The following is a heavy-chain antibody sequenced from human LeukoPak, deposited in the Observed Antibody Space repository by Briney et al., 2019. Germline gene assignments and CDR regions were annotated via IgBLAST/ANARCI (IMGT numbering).Heavy chain of an antibody. CDR2: ISSSSSYI. J-gene: IGHJ4*02. CDR1: GFTFSSYA. D-gene: IGHD1-26*01. Sequence: PGGSLRLSCAVSGFTFSSYAMIWVRQAPGKGLEWVSSISSSSSYIYYADSVKGRFTISRDNAKNSLYLQMNSLRAEDTAVYYCARGDSVGAIDYWGQGTLVTVSS. CDR3: ARGDSVGAIDY. V-gene: IGHV3-21*01.